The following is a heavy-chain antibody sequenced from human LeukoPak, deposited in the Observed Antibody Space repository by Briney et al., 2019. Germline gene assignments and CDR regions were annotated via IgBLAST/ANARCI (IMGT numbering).Heavy chain of an antibody. CDR2: ISYDGSNK. CDR3: ARDHEHIVVVTAIPGDYGMDV. Sequence: GGSLRLSCAASGFTFSSYAMHWVRQAPGNGLEWVAVISYDGSNKYYADSVKGRFTISRDNSKNTLYLQMNSLRAEDTAVYYCARDHEHIVVVTAIPGDYGMDVWGKGTTVTVSS. V-gene: IGHV3-30*04. CDR1: GFTFSSYA. J-gene: IGHJ6*04. D-gene: IGHD2-21*02.